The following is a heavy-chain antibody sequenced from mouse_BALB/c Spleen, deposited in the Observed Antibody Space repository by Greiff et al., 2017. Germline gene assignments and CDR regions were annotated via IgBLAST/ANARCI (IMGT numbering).Heavy chain of an antibody. CDR3: AGVRRAMDY. V-gene: IGHV5-17*02. Sequence: EVKVVESGGGLVQPGGSRKLSCAASGFTFSSFGMHWVRQAPEKGLEWVAYISSGSSTIYYADTVKGRFTISRDNPKNTLFLQMTSLRSEDTAMYYCAGVRRAMDYWGQGTSVTVSS. CDR2: ISSGSSTI. CDR1: GFTFSSFG. D-gene: IGHD2-14*01. J-gene: IGHJ4*01.